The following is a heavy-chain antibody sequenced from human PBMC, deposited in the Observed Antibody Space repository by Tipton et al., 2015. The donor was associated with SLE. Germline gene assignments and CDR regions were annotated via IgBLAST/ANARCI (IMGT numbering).Heavy chain of an antibody. D-gene: IGHD5-24*01. Sequence: TLSLTCTVSAASITIDYWTWIRQPPGKGLEWIGYISYSGSTNYNPSVRSRVSISLDTSKNQFSLKVKSVTTADTAVYYCARMRGGYNAHHWGQGILVTVSS. CDR1: AASITIDY. V-gene: IGHV4-59*01. J-gene: IGHJ5*02. CDR3: ARMRGGYNAHH. CDR2: ISYSGST.